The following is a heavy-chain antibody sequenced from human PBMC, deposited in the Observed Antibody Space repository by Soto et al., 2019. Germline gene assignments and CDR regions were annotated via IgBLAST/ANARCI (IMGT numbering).Heavy chain of an antibody. J-gene: IGHJ4*02. D-gene: IGHD6-13*01. CDR1: GFTFGSYP. Sequence: EVQLVESGGGLVQPGGSLRLSCAASGFTFGSYPMHWVRQAPGKGLEYVSAISTNGDSTFYANSVKGRFTISRDNSKNTLYLQMGSLRAEDTGVYYCAREGMSRPRWVFDYWGLGTLVTASS. CDR3: AREGMSRPRWVFDY. V-gene: IGHV3-64*01. CDR2: ISTNGDST.